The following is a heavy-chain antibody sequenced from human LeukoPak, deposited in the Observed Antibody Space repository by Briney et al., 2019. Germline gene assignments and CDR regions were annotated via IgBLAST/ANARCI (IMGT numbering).Heavy chain of an antibody. CDR1: GFTVSSNY. Sequence: GGSLRLSCAASGFTVSSNYMSWVRQAPGKGLEWVANIKEDGSKTFYVDSVKGRFTISRDNAKNSLYLQMNSLRAEDTAVYYCARDPYYYDSGSFAAFDIWGQGTMVTVSS. CDR2: IKEDGSKT. V-gene: IGHV3-7*01. CDR3: ARDPYYYDSGSFAAFDI. D-gene: IGHD3-10*01. J-gene: IGHJ3*02.